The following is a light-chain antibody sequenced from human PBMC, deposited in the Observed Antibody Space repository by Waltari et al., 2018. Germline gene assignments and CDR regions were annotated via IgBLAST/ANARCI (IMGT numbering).Light chain of an antibody. CDR1: QNISSSY. J-gene: IGKJ3*01. V-gene: IGKV3-20*01. Sequence: ESVLPQSPGPLSLSPGESATLPCKTSQNISSSYLTWYQQKPGQAPRLVVYGVSTRATGIPDRFSGSRSGTDFTLTISRLEPEDFAVYYCQQYGGSPRIFTFGAGTKVEIK. CDR2: GVS. CDR3: QQYGGSPRIFT.